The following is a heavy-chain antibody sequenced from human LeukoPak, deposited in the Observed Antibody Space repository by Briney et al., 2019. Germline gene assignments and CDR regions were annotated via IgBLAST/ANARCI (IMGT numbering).Heavy chain of an antibody. D-gene: IGHD1-26*01. Sequence: GGSLRLSCAASGFTFSSYVMHWVRQAPGKGLEWVAFIRYDGTNKYYADSVKGRFTISRDNSKNTLYLQMNSLRAEDTAVYYCAKGRGWEASYYYYYMDVWGKGTTVTISS. J-gene: IGHJ6*03. CDR2: IRYDGTNK. CDR3: AKGRGWEASYYYYYMDV. V-gene: IGHV3-30*02. CDR1: GFTFSSYV.